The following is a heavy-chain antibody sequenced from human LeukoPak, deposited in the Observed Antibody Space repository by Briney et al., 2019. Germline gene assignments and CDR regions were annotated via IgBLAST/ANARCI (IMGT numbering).Heavy chain of an antibody. D-gene: IGHD5-24*01. CDR2: ISGSGAIT. CDR3: AKGDGYNSADFLDY. V-gene: IGHV3-23*01. CDR1: GLAFKTYA. Sequence: GGSLRLSFAPSGLAFKTYAMSWFGQAPGRGLKWVSAISGSGAITYYADSVKGRCTISRDNSENTLYVQMNRLRAEDTAVYYCAKGDGYNSADFLDYWGQGTLVTVSS. J-gene: IGHJ4*02.